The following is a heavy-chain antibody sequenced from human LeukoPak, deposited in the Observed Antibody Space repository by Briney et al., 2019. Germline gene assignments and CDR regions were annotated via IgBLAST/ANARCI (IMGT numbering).Heavy chain of an antibody. CDR2: INGDGSST. CDR3: ARGPPWYFDL. CDR1: GFTFSSYW. V-gene: IGHV3-74*01. D-gene: IGHD6-25*01. Sequence: GGSLRLSCAASGFTFSSYWMRWVRQAPGKGLVWVSRINGDGSSTAYAGSVKGRFTISRDNAKNTLYLQMNSLTAEDTAVYYCARGPPWYFDLWGRGTLVTVSS. J-gene: IGHJ2*01.